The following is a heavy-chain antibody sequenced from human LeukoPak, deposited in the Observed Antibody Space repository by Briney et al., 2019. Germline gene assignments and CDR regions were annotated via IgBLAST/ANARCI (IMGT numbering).Heavy chain of an antibody. J-gene: IGHJ4*02. Sequence: SETLSLTCTVSGDSFSSYFWSWIRQPAGKGLEWIGRIYTSGSTNYNPSLKSRVTMSVDTSKNQFSLKLSSVTAADTAVYYCARDGMSIAAAGGRDYFDYWGQGTLVTVSS. D-gene: IGHD6-13*01. CDR1: GDSFSSYF. CDR2: IYTSGST. CDR3: ARDGMSIAAAGGRDYFDY. V-gene: IGHV4-4*07.